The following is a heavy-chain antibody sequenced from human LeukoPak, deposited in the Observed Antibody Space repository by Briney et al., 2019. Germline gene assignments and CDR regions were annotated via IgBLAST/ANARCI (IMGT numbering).Heavy chain of an antibody. CDR2: IYPGDSDT. D-gene: IGHD3-3*01. V-gene: IGHV5-51*01. Sequence: GESLKISCKGSGYSFTSYWISWVRQMPGKGLEWMGIIYPGDSDTRYSPSFQGQVTISADKSISTAYLQWSSLKASDTAMYYCARRAHYDFWSGSYYFDYWGQGTLVTVSS. CDR3: ARRAHYDFWSGSYYFDY. CDR1: GYSFTSYW. J-gene: IGHJ4*02.